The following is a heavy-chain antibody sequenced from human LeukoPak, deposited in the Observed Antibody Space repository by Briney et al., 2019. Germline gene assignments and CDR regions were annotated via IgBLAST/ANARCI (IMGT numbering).Heavy chain of an antibody. J-gene: IGHJ6*03. CDR3: ARGAVGGYSGYQYYYYYVDV. Sequence: GGSLRLSCAASGFTFSNTWMSWVRQAPGKGLEWVANIKQDGSEKHYVDSVKGRFTISRDNAKNSLYLQMNSLRAEDTAVYYCARGAVGGYSGYQYYYYYVDVWGRGTTVTVSS. D-gene: IGHD5-12*01. V-gene: IGHV3-7*01. CDR2: IKQDGSEK. CDR1: GFTFSNTW.